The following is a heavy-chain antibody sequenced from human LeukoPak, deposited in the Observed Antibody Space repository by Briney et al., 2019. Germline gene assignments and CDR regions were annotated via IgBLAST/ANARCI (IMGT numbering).Heavy chain of an antibody. Sequence: ETLSLTCTVSGYSISSGYYWGWIRQPPAKGLEWIGSIYHSGSTYYNPSLKSRVTISVDTSKNQFSLKLSSVTAADTAVYYCARVDQLLYYYFDYWGQGTLVTVSS. V-gene: IGHV4-38-2*02. D-gene: IGHD2-2*02. CDR1: GYSISSGYY. J-gene: IGHJ4*02. CDR3: ARVDQLLYYYFDY. CDR2: IYHSGST.